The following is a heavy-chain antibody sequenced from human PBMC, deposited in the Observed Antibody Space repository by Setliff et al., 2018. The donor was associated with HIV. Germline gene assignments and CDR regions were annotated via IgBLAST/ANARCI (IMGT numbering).Heavy chain of an antibody. J-gene: IGHJ3*02. CDR2: ISSSSNGI. CDR1: GFTFSGYS. Sequence: PGGSLRLSCAASGFTFSGYSMNWVRQAPGKGLEWVSHISSSSNGIWYADSVKGRFTISRDNGKSSVYLQMHSLRAEDTAVYYCARDPYPSRGSLDAFQIWGQGTMVTVSS. V-gene: IGHV3-48*01. CDR3: ARDPYPSRGSLDAFQI. D-gene: IGHD6-19*01.